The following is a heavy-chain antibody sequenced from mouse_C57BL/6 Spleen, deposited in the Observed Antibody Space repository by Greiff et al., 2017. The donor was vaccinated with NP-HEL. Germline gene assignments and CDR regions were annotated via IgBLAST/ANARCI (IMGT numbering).Heavy chain of an antibody. J-gene: IGHJ1*03. CDR1: GFSLTSYG. V-gene: IGHV2-5*01. CDR2: IWRGGST. Sequence: VQVVESGPGLVQPSQSLSITCTVSGFSLTSYGVHWVRQSPGKGLEWLGVIWRGGSTDYNAAFMSRLSITKDNSKSQVFFKMNSLQADDTAIYYCAKEDGYYGYFDVWGTGTTVTVSS. CDR3: AKEDGYYGYFDV. D-gene: IGHD2-3*01.